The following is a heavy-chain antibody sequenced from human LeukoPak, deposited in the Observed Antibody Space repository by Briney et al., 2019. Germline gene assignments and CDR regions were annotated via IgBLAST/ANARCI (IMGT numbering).Heavy chain of an antibody. V-gene: IGHV5-51*01. J-gene: IGHJ4*02. D-gene: IGHD6-19*01. CDR2: IYPGDSDT. Sequence: GASLQISCKGSGYSFTSYWIGWVRQLPGKGLEWMGIIYPGDSDTRYSPSFQGQVTISADKSISTAYLQWSSLKASDTAMYYCARCGGPWSSGCLHWGQGTLVTVSS. CDR1: GYSFTSYW. CDR3: ARCGGPWSSGCLH.